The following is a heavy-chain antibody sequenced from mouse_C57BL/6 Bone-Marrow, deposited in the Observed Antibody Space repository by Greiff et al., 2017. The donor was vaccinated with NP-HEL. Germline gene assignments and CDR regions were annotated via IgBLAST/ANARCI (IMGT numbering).Heavy chain of an antibody. CDR2: SRNKANDYTT. J-gene: IGHJ1*03. Sequence: EVQLVESGGGLVQSGRSLRLSCATSGFTFSDFYMEWVRQAPGKGLEWIAASRNKANDYTTEYSASVKGRFIVSRDTSQSILYLQMNALRAEYTAIYYCARDNWDWYFDVWGTGTTVTVSS. V-gene: IGHV7-1*01. CDR1: GFTFSDFY. D-gene: IGHD4-1*01. CDR3: ARDNWDWYFDV.